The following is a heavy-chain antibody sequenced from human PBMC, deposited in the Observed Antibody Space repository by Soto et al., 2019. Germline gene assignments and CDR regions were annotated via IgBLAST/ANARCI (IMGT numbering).Heavy chain of an antibody. J-gene: IGHJ6*02. CDR2: ISYDGSNK. CDR3: AKSVGITIVGVVIITYSVMDF. CDR1: GFTFSSYG. Sequence: QVQLVESGGGVVQPGRSLRLSCAASGFTFSSYGMHWVRQAPGKGLEWVAVISYDGSNKYYADSVKGRFTISRDNSKNTVDLRRNSLKAEDTAVYYCAKSVGITIVGVVIITYSVMDFWGQGTTVTVSS. D-gene: IGHD3-3*01. V-gene: IGHV3-30*18.